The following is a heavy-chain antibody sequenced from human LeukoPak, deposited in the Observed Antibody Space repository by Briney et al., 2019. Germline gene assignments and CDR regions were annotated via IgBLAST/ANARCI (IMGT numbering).Heavy chain of an antibody. V-gene: IGHV4-31*03. CDR3: ARGGNWNDGRIDY. CDR1: GGSISSGGYY. D-gene: IGHD1-20*01. CDR2: IYYSGST. J-gene: IGHJ4*02. Sequence: SQTLSLTCTVPGGSISSGGYYWSWIRQHPGKGLEWIGYIYYSGSTYYNPSLKSRVTISVDTSKNQFSLKLSSVTAADTAVYYCARGGNWNDGRIDYWGQGTLVTVSS.